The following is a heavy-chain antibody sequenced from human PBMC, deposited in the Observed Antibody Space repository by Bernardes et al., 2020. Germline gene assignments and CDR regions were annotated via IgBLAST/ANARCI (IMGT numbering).Heavy chain of an antibody. D-gene: IGHD6-13*01. CDR2: SRNKVNSYTT. Sequence: GGSLRLSCAASEFIFSDHFVDWVRQAPGMGLEWVGRSRNKVNSYTTEYAASVKGRFTVSRDDSRNSVYLQMNSLKTDDTAVYYCARGDSSSWYLMKAFVYWGQGTLVTVSS. CDR1: EFIFSDHF. CDR3: ARGDSSSWYLMKAFVY. J-gene: IGHJ4*02. V-gene: IGHV3-72*01.